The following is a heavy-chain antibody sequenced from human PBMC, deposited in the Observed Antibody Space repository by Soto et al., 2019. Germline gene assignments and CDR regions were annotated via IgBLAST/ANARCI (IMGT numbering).Heavy chain of an antibody. CDR3: ARDLTRTTRYCSSTSCKRNWFDP. CDR1: VFTFSSYI. V-gene: IGHV3-21*01. J-gene: IGHJ5*02. D-gene: IGHD2-2*01. CDR2: ISSSSSYI. Sequence: LXLSCAASVFTFSSYIMNWVRQAPWRGLEWVSSISSSSSYIYYADSVKGRFTISRDNAKNSLYLQMNSLRAEDTAVYYCARDLTRTTRYCSSTSCKRNWFDPWGQGTLVTVSS.